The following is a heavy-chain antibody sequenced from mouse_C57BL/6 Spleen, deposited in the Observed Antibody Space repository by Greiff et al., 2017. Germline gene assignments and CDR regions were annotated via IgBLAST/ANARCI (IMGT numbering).Heavy chain of an antibody. D-gene: IGHD2-4*01. CDR1: GFSLTSYG. V-gene: IGHV2-2*01. CDR2: IWSGGST. Sequence: VHLVESGPGLVQPSQSLSITCTVSGFSLTSYGVHWVRQSPGKGLEWLGVIWSGGSTDYNAAFISRLSISKDNSKSQVFFKMNSLQADDTAIYYCARKGITGDYAMDYWGQGTSVTVSS. CDR3: ARKGITGDYAMDY. J-gene: IGHJ4*01.